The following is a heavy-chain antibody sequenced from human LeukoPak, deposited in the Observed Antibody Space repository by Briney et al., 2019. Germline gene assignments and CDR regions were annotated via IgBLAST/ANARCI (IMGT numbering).Heavy chain of an antibody. CDR2: INPKIGGT. J-gene: IGHJ4*02. D-gene: IGHD3-10*01. CDR3: AREIGSGSFLDN. V-gene: IGHV1-2*02. Sequence: ASVKVSCKASGYTFAGYYMHWVRQAPGQGLEWMGWINPKIGGTNYAQKFQGRVTMTRDTSVSTAYMELSRLRSDDTAVYYCAREIGSGSFLDNWGQGTLVTVSS. CDR1: GYTFAGYY.